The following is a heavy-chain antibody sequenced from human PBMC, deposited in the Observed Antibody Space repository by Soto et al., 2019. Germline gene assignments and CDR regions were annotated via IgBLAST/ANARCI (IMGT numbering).Heavy chain of an antibody. CDR3: AKDGGEGVPGAFDI. CDR2: ISGSGGST. V-gene: IGHV3-23*01. Sequence: PARSQRLSCAASGFNYSSYAMSWVRQAPGKGLEWVSAISGSGGSTYYADSVKGRFTISRDNSKNTLYLQMNSLRAEDTAVYYCAKDGGEGVPGAFDIWGQGTMVTVSS. J-gene: IGHJ3*02. CDR1: GFNYSSYA. D-gene: IGHD3-16*01.